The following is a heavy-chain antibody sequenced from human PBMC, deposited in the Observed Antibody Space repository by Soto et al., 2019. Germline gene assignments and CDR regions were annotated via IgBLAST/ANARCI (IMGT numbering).Heavy chain of an antibody. V-gene: IGHV3-23*01. CDR1: GITFSIYA. D-gene: IGHD6-13*01. J-gene: IGHJ4*02. CDR2: ISGSGGMT. Sequence: VGSLRLSCAASGITFSIYAMSWVRQAPGKGLEWVSAISGSGGMTYYADSVKGRFTISRDNSKNTLYLQMSSLRADDTAVYYWAKGWAFPHYYFDYWGQGTLVTVSS. CDR3: AKGWAFPHYYFDY.